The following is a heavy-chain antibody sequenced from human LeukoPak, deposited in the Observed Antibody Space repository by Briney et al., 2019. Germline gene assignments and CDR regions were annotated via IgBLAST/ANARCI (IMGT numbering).Heavy chain of an antibody. CDR1: GYTFTSYF. CDR3: ARGRVNATDGFDI. Sequence: EASVKVSCKASGYTFTSYFLHWVRQAPGEGLEWMGIINPTGGSTRYAQKFQGRVTMTRDTSTSTVYMELSSLRSEDTAVYYCARGRVNATDGFDIWGQGTTVIVSS. J-gene: IGHJ3*02. V-gene: IGHV1-46*01. CDR2: INPTGGST. D-gene: IGHD2-21*01.